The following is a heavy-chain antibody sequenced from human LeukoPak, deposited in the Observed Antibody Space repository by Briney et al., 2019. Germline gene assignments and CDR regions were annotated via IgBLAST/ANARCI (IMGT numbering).Heavy chain of an antibody. J-gene: IGHJ4*02. V-gene: IGHV4-34*01. Sequence: SETLSLTCAVYGGSFSGYYWSWIRQPPGKGLEWIGEINHSGSTNYNPSLKSRVTISVDTSKNQFSLKLSSVTAADTAVYYCARGRLLGPFDYWGQGTLVTVSS. CDR2: INHSGST. CDR1: GGSFSGYY. CDR3: ARGRLLGPFDY. D-gene: IGHD3-10*01.